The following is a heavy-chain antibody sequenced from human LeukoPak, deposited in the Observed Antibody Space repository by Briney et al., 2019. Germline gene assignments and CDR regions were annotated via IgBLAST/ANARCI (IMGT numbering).Heavy chain of an antibody. CDR2: IGSDANYI. D-gene: IGHD3-10*01. J-gene: IGHJ4*02. Sequence: GGSLRLSCAASGFIFSDYSISWVRQAPGKGLEWISSIGSDANYIYYADSGKGRFTISRDNAKNSLYLQMNSLRAEDTAVYYCARLFSGSYYDGYYFDYWSQGTLVTVSP. V-gene: IGHV3-21*06. CDR3: ARLFSGSYYDGYYFDY. CDR1: GFIFSDYS.